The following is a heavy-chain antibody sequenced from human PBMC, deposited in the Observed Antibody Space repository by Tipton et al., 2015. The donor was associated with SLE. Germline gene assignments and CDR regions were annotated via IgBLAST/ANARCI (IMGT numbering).Heavy chain of an antibody. Sequence: TLSLTCTVSGGSISSGSYYWSWIRQPAGKGLEWIGRIYTSGSTNYNPSLKSRVTISVDTSKNQFSLKLSSVTAADTAVYYCARGAGDDYYYYYMDVWGKGTTVTASS. V-gene: IGHV4-61*02. D-gene: IGHD7-27*01. CDR1: GGSISSGSYY. CDR2: IYTSGST. CDR3: ARGAGDDYYYYYMDV. J-gene: IGHJ6*03.